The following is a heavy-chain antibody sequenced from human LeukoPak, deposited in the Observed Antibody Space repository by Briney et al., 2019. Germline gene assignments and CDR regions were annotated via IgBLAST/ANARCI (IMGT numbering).Heavy chain of an antibody. CDR2: INHSGST. J-gene: IGHJ4*02. D-gene: IGHD3-22*01. CDR3: ASRDYYDSSGYPFDY. Sequence: PSETLSLTCAVYGGSFSGYYWSWIRQPPGKGLEWIGEINHSGSTNYNPSLKSRVTISVDTSKNQFSLKLSSVTAADTAVYYCASRDYYDSSGYPFDYWGQGTLDTVSS. CDR1: GGSFSGYY. V-gene: IGHV4-34*01.